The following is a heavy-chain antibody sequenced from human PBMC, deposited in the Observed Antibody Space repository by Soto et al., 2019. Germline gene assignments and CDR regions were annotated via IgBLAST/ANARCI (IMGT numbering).Heavy chain of an antibody. D-gene: IGHD3-22*01. CDR2: IIPIFGTA. CDR3: ARDHGSSGLLDY. J-gene: IGHJ4*02. Sequence: GASVKVSCKASGGTFSSYAISWVRQAPGQGLEWMGGIIPIFGTANYAQKFQGRVTITADKSTSTAYMELSSLRSEDTAAYYCARDHGSSGLLDYWGQGTLVTVSS. CDR1: GGTFSSYA. V-gene: IGHV1-69*06.